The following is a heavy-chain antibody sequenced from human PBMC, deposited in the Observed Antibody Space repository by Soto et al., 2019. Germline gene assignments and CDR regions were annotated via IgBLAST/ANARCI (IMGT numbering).Heavy chain of an antibody. V-gene: IGHV4-30-4*01. CDR3: VRGFLGSSNWFDP. D-gene: IGHD3-3*01. CDR1: GGSISSGDYY. J-gene: IGHJ5*02. Sequence: QVQLQESGPGLVKPSQTLSLTCTVSGGSISSGDYYWSWIRQPPGKGREWIGYIYYSGSTYYNPSLKSRVTISVDTSKNQFALKLSSVTAADTAVYYCVRGFLGSSNWFDPWGQGTLVTVSS. CDR2: IYYSGST.